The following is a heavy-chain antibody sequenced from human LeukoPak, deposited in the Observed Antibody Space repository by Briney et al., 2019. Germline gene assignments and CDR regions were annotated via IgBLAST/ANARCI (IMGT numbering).Heavy chain of an antibody. V-gene: IGHV4-4*08. Sequence: SSETLSLTCTVSGGSISSDYWTWIRQPPGKGLEWIGYIFSSGSTNSNPSLKSRVTISIDTSKNQFSLKLSSVTAADTAVYYCARVGLMAFDIWGQGTMVTVSS. CDR3: ARVGLMAFDI. CDR2: IFSSGST. CDR1: GGSISSDY. D-gene: IGHD3/OR15-3a*01. J-gene: IGHJ3*02.